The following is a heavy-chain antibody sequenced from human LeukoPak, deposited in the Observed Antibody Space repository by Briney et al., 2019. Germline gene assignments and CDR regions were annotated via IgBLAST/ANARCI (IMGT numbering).Heavy chain of an antibody. Sequence: GGSLRLSCAASGVSFSTYDMIWVRQAPGKGLEWVSVIRRGAGGTYYAYPVKRRFDISRECTKKTLYLQMNSLRVEDTATYYCAKAPQEYSAYAIPATWGQGTLVIVSS. CDR2: IRRGAGGT. CDR1: GVSFSTYD. V-gene: IGHV3-23*01. D-gene: IGHD5-12*01. CDR3: AKAPQEYSAYAIPAT. J-gene: IGHJ5*02.